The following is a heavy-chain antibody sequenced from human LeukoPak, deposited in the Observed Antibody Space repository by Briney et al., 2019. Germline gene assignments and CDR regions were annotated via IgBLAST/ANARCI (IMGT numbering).Heavy chain of an antibody. D-gene: IGHD6-13*01. V-gene: IGHV3-23*01. Sequence: PGGSLRLSCAASGFTCSDYSMNWVRQAPGKGLEWVSAISGSGGSTYYADSVKGRFTISRDNSKNTLYLQMNSLRAEDTAVYYCAWGSSKRPLTLPGGVHYFDYWGQGTLVTVSS. CDR1: GFTCSDYS. J-gene: IGHJ4*02. CDR2: ISGSGGST. CDR3: AWGSSKRPLTLPGGVHYFDY.